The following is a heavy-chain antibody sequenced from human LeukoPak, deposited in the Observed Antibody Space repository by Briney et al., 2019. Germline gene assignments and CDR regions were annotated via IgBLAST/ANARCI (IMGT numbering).Heavy chain of an antibody. D-gene: IGHD1-26*01. CDR2: IYYSGST. V-gene: IGHV4-39*07. Sequence: PSETLSLTCTVSGGSISSSSYYWGWIRQPPGKGLEWIGSIYYSGSTYYNPSLKSRVTISVDRSKNQFSLKLSSVTAADTAVYYCARQERYYYGMDVWGQGTTVTVSS. CDR1: GGSISSSSYY. CDR3: ARQERYYYGMDV. J-gene: IGHJ6*02.